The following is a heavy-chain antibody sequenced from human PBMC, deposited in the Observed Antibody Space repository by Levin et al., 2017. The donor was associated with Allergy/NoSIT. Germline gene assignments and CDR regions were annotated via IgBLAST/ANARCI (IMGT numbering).Heavy chain of an antibody. CDR2: INPNSGGT. D-gene: IGHD6-13*01. J-gene: IGHJ5*02. Sequence: GESLKISCKASGYTFTGYYMHWVRQAPGQGLEWMGWINPNSGGTNYAQKFQGRVTMTRDTSISTAYMELSRLRSDDTAVYYCARSLRIAAAGTAYNWFDPWGQGTLVTVSS. CDR3: ARSLRIAAAGTAYNWFDP. CDR1: GYTFTGYY. V-gene: IGHV1-2*02.